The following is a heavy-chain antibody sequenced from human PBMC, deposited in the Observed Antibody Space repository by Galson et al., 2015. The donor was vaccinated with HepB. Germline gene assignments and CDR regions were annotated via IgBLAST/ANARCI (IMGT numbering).Heavy chain of an antibody. V-gene: IGHV3-11*06. CDR1: GFTFSDYY. CDR3: ARPVPEWLLGLPYGMDV. Sequence: SLRLSCAASGFTFSDYYMSWIRQAPGKGLEWVSYISSSSSYTNYADSVKGRFTISRDNAKNSLYLQMNSLRAEDTAVYYCARPVPEWLLGLPYGMDVWGKGTTVTVSS. CDR2: ISSSSSYT. D-gene: IGHD3-3*01. J-gene: IGHJ6*04.